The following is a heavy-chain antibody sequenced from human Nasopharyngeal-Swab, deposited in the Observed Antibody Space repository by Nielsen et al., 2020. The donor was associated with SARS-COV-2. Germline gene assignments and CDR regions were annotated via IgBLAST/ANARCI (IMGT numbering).Heavy chain of an antibody. D-gene: IGHD1-1*01. J-gene: IGHJ6*02. Sequence: WVRQAPGQGLGWMGRINPNSGGTNYAQKFQGRVTMTRDTSISTAYMELSRLRSDETEGEEGARRPTKTEKNNYYGMDVWGQKTTVTVSS. CDR2: INPNSGGT. V-gene: IGHV1-2*05. CDR3: ARRPTKTEKNNYYGMDV.